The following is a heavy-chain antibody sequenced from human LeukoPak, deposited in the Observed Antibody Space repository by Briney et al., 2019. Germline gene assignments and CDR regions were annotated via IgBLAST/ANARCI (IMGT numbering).Heavy chain of an antibody. CDR2: IKQDGSEK. CDR1: GFTFRSYW. Sequence: GGSLRLSCAASGFTFRSYWMSWVRQAPGKGLEWVANIKQDGSEKYYVDPVKGRFTISRDNARNSLYLQMDSLRADDTAVYYCARDGEPFDYWGQGTLVTVSS. CDR3: ARDGEPFDY. J-gene: IGHJ4*02. V-gene: IGHV3-7*01.